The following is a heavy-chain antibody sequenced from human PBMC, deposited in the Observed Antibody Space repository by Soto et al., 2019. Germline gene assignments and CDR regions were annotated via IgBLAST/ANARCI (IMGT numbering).Heavy chain of an antibody. V-gene: IGHV4-61*01. CDR3: AREVDYGENWFDP. CDR1: GGSVSSGSYY. CDR2: IYYSGST. D-gene: IGHD4-17*01. J-gene: IGHJ5*02. Sequence: QVQLQESGPGLVKPSETLSLTCTVSGGSVSSGSYYWSWIRQPPGKGLEWIGYIYYSGSTKYNPSLKSRVTISVDTSKNQFSLKLSSVTAAVTAVYYCAREVDYGENWFDPWGQGTLVTVSS.